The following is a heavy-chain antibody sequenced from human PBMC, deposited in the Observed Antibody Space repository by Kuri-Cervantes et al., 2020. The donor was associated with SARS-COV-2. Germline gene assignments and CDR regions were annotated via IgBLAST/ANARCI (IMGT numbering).Heavy chain of an antibody. CDR2: IYHSGST. J-gene: IGHJ3*02. CDR1: GYSISSGYY. Sequence: GSLRLSCAVSGYSISSGYYWGWIRQPPGKGLEWIGSIYHSGSTYYNPSLKSRVTISVDRSKNQFSLKLSSVTAADTAVYYCARSQRWSEAFDIWGQGTMVTVSS. D-gene: IGHD2-15*01. CDR3: ARSQRWSEAFDI. V-gene: IGHV4-38-2*01.